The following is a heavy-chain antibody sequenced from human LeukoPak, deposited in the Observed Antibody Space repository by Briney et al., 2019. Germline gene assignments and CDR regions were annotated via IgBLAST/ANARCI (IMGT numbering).Heavy chain of an antibody. D-gene: IGHD4-11*01. CDR1: GFTFNIYD. CDR3: TKLASVSTDY. V-gene: IGHV3-30*02. Sequence: GESLRLSCAVSGFTFNIYDMYWVRQAPGKGLEWVAFIRYDGGNEYYADSVKGRFTTSRDNSKNTLYLQMNSLRPEDTAVYYCTKLASVSTDYWGQGTLVTVSS. J-gene: IGHJ4*02. CDR2: IRYDGGNE.